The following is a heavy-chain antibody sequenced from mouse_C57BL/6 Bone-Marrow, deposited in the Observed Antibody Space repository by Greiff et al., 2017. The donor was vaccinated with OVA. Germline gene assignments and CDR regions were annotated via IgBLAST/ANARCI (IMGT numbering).Heavy chain of an antibody. Sequence: VQLQQPGAELVKPGASVQMSCKASGYTFTSYWITWVKQRPGQGLEWIGDIYPGSGSTNYNEKFKSKATLTVDTSSSTAYMQLSSLTSEDSAVYYCARCYDGPSWFADWGQGTLVTGSA. CDR3: ARCYDGPSWFAD. J-gene: IGHJ3*01. D-gene: IGHD2-12*01. CDR2: IYPGSGST. V-gene: IGHV1-55*01. CDR1: GYTFTSYW.